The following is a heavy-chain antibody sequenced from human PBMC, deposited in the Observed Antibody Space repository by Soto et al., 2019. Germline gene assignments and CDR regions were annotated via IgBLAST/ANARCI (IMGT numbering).Heavy chain of an antibody. Sequence: SQTLSLTCSVSGGSMNGYQWSWIRQPPGKGLEWSGYISYSGSTTYNPSLNSRVTISIDTSKSQFSLKLTSVTAADTAIYYWARAGNKSTRPMADYRGLGTLVTVSS. CDR1: GGSMNGYQ. D-gene: IGHD3-10*01. V-gene: IGHV4-59*01. J-gene: IGHJ4*02. CDR2: ISYSGST. CDR3: ARAGNKSTRPMADY.